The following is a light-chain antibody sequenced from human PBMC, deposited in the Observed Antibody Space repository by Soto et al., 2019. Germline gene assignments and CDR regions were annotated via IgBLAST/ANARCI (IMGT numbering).Light chain of an antibody. V-gene: IGKV3-20*01. Sequence: ELVLTQSPGTLSLSPGGRATLSCRASQSVRRSYLAWYQQRPGQAPRLLIFGASFRATGIPDRFSGSGSGTDFTLTISRLEPEDFAVYYCQHYGSPLTFGGGTKVEIK. CDR3: QHYGSPLT. J-gene: IGKJ4*01. CDR1: QSVRRSY. CDR2: GAS.